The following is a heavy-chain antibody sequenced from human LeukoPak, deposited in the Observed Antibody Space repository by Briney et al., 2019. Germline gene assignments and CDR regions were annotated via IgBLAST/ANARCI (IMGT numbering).Heavy chain of an antibody. J-gene: IGHJ6*02. D-gene: IGHD6-13*01. V-gene: IGHV3-23*01. CDR3: AKAASSSWPSYYYGMDV. CDR1: GFTFTSYS. Sequence: PGGSLRLSCAASGFTFTSYSMNWVRQAPGKGLEWVSTISGGGGSTYYADSVKGRFTISRDNSKNTLYLQMSSLRVDDTAVYYCAKAASSSWPSYYYGMDVWGQGTTVTVSS. CDR2: ISGGGGST.